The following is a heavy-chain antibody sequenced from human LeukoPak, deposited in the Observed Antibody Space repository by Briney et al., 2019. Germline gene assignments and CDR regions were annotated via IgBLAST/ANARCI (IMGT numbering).Heavy chain of an antibody. CDR1: GFTFSSHS. CDR3: VGPSSGSFDF. D-gene: IGHD6-19*01. Sequence: PGGSLTLSCVGSGFTFSSHSMHWVRQAPGKGLMWVSRINGDGTLTTYADSVKGRFTISRDNAKHTLYLQMNGLRAEDTAVYYCVGPSSGSFDFWGQGTLLTVSS. J-gene: IGHJ5*01. CDR2: INGDGTLT. V-gene: IGHV3-74*01.